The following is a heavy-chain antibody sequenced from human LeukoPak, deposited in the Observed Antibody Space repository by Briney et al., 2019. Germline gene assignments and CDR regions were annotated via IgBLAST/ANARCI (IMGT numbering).Heavy chain of an antibody. D-gene: IGHD2-2*01. V-gene: IGHV3-53*01. Sequence: GGSLRLSCAASGFIVSDNYMSWVRQAPGKGLGWVSVIYSGGNTYYADSVKGRFTISRDNSKNTLYLQMNSLRAEDTAVYYCARAPKSCSSSRCYAGAADYWGQGTLVTVSS. CDR2: IYSGGNT. CDR3: ARAPKSCSSSRCYAGAADY. CDR1: GFIVSDNY. J-gene: IGHJ4*02.